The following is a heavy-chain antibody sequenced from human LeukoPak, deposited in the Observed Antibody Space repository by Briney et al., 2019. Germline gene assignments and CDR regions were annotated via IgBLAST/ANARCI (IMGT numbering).Heavy chain of an antibody. J-gene: IGHJ4*02. CDR1: GYTFTGYY. CDR2: INPNSGGT. CDR3: ARGSIVGATFDYFDY. Sequence: GASVKVSCKASGYTFTGYYIHWVRQAPGQGFEWMGWINPNSGGTNYAQKFQGRVTMTRDTSISTAYMDLSRLRSDDTAVYYCARGSIVGATFDYFDYWGQGTLVTVSS. D-gene: IGHD1-26*01. V-gene: IGHV1-2*02.